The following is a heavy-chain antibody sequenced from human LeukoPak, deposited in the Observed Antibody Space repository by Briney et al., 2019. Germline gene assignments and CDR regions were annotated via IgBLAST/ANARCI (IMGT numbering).Heavy chain of an antibody. V-gene: IGHV1-2*02. D-gene: IGHD1-26*01. CDR1: GYTFTAYY. CDR2: INPTNGGT. J-gene: IGHJ5*02. CDR3: ARDHPTQVGAVKWFDP. Sequence: ASVKVSCKASGYTFTAYYMHWVRQAPGQGLEWMGWINPTNGGTYYAQKFQGRVTMTRDTSISTAYMELSRLGSDDTAIYYCARDHPTQVGAVKWFDPWGQGTLVTVSS.